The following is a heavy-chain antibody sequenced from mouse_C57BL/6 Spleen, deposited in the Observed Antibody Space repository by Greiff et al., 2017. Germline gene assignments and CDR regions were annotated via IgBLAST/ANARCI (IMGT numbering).Heavy chain of an antibody. Sequence: EVQGVESGGDLVKPGGSLKLSCAASGFTFSSYGMSWVRQTPDKRLEWVATICSGGSYTYYPDSVKGRFTISRDNAKNTLYLQMSSLKSEDTAMYYCARGNWDWYFDVWGTGTTVTVSS. CDR2: ICSGGSYT. D-gene: IGHD4-1*01. J-gene: IGHJ1*03. V-gene: IGHV5-6*01. CDR1: GFTFSSYG. CDR3: ARGNWDWYFDV.